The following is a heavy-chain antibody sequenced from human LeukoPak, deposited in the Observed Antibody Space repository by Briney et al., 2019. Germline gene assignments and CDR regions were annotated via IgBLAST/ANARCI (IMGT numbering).Heavy chain of an antibody. Sequence: GGSLRLSCAASGFTVSSNYMSWVRQAPGKGLEWVSVIYSGGSTYYADSVKGRFTISRDNSKNTLYLQMNRLRAEDTAVYYCARGYSSSWWDFDYWGQGTLVTVSS. D-gene: IGHD6-13*01. CDR3: ARGYSSSWWDFDY. J-gene: IGHJ4*02. CDR2: IYSGGST. CDR1: GFTVSSNY. V-gene: IGHV3-53*01.